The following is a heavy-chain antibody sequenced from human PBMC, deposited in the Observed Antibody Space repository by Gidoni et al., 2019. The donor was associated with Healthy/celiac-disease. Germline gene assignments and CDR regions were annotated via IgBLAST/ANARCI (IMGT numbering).Heavy chain of an antibody. Sequence: QVQLQESGPGLVKPSETLSLTCTVSGGSISSYYWSWIRQPPGKGLEWIGYIYYSGSTNYNPSLKSRVTISVDTSKNQFSLKLSSVTAADTAVYYCARARGCWERDRCRFDPWGQGTLVTVSS. J-gene: IGHJ5*02. V-gene: IGHV4-59*01. D-gene: IGHD1-26*01. CDR2: IYYSGST. CDR3: ARARGCWERDRCRFDP. CDR1: GGSISSYY.